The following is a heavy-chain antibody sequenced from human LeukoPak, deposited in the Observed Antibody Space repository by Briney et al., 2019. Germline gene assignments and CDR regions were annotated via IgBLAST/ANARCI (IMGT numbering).Heavy chain of an antibody. D-gene: IGHD3-22*01. CDR1: GFTFDDYG. J-gene: IGHJ3*02. V-gene: IGHV3-20*04. CDR3: ARVRQQYYYDSSHHRDACDI. CDR2: INWNGRNV. Sequence: GGSLRLSCATSGFTFDDYGMNWVRQAPGKGLEWVSNINWNGRNVDYADSVKGRFTISRDKAKNSLHLQMNSLRAEHPAVYFCARVRQQYYYDSSHHRDACDIWPGGTMVLVPS.